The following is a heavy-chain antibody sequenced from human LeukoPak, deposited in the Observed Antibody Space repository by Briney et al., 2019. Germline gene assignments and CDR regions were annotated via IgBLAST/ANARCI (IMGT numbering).Heavy chain of an antibody. D-gene: IGHD5-18*01. CDR1: GYTFTDFG. CDR3: ARDLGEDTTMIFFDF. CDR2: ISAYNGKR. J-gene: IGHJ4*02. V-gene: IGHV1-18*01. Sequence: ASVKVSCKASGYTFTDFGISWVRQARGQGLEWMGWISAYNGKRKYAQNVQDRVTMTTDTSTSTAYMELRSLRSDDTAVYYCARDLGEDTTMIFFDFWGQGTLVTVSS.